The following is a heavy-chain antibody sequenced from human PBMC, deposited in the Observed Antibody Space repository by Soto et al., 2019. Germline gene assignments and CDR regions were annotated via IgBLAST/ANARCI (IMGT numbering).Heavy chain of an antibody. CDR2: VFHKGIT. Sequence: PSETLSLTCSVSGDSIKSNVWWSWVRQSPGKALEWIGEVFHKGITNYNPSLWGRVTMSVDKANNQFSLMLTFVTAADTGIYYCARDAAVPGEADRFDYWGQGILVTVSS. CDR3: ARDAAVPGEADRFDY. D-gene: IGHD6-19*01. J-gene: IGHJ4*02. CDR1: GDSIKSNVW. V-gene: IGHV4-4*02.